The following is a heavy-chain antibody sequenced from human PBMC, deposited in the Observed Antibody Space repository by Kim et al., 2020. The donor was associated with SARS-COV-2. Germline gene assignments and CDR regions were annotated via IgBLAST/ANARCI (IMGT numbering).Heavy chain of an antibody. CDR1: GFTFSTFG. D-gene: IGHD3-3*01. CDR3: AKDWRYYDFWSGYSPRPRGFDYHYDGMDV. J-gene: IGHJ6*02. V-gene: IGHV3-30*18. Sequence: GGSLRLSCAASGFTFSTFGMHWVRQAPGKGLEWVAVISYDGRDDDYADSVKGRFTISRDNSKNTLYLNTNSLRAEDTAVYYCAKDWRYYDFWSGYSPRPRGFDYHYDGMDVWGQGTTVTVSS. CDR2: ISYDGRDD.